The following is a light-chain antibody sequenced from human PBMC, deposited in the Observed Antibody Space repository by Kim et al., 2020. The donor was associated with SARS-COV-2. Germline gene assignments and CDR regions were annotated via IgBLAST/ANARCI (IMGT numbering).Light chain of an antibody. J-gene: IGKJ2*01. V-gene: IGKV1-33*01. Sequence: DIQMIQSPSSLSASVGDRVTITCQASQDISNYLNWYQQKPGKAPKLLIYDASNLETGVPSRFSGSGSGTDFTFTISSLQPEDIATYYCQQYDNLYTFGQGTKLEI. CDR1: QDISNY. CDR2: DAS. CDR3: QQYDNLYT.